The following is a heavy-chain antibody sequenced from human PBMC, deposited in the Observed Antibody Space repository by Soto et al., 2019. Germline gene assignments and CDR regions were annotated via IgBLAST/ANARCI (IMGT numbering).Heavy chain of an antibody. Sequence: EVQLVETGGGLIQPGGSLRLSCAASGFTVSSNYMSWFRQAPGKGLEWVSVIYSGGSTYYADSVKGRFTISRDNSKNTLYLQMNSLRAEDTAVDYCAREHSSSWGWDPWGQGTLVTVSS. J-gene: IGHJ5*02. CDR1: GFTVSSNY. V-gene: IGHV3-53*02. D-gene: IGHD6-6*01. CDR2: IYSGGST. CDR3: AREHSSSWGWDP.